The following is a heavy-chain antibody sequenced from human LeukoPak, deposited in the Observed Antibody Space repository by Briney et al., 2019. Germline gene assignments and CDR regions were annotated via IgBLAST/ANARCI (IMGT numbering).Heavy chain of an antibody. CDR2: IYTNGST. Sequence: PSETLSLTCTVSGGSISSGRYSWNWIRQPAGKGLEWIGRIYTNGSTKYNPSLKSRVTTSVDTSKNQFSLILSSVTAADTAVYYCARDRYGGPAGPDAFDIWGQGTMVTVSS. CDR1: GGSISSGRYS. CDR3: ARDRYGGPAGPDAFDI. J-gene: IGHJ3*02. D-gene: IGHD1-26*01. V-gene: IGHV4-61*02.